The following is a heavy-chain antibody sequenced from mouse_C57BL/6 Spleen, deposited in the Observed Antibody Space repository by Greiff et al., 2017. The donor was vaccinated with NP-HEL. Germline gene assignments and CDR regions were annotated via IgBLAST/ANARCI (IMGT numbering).Heavy chain of an antibody. D-gene: IGHD1-1*01. CDR2: ISYDGSN. V-gene: IGHV3-6*01. Sequence: EVKLVESGPGLVKPSQSLSLTCSVTGYSITSGYYWNWIRQFPGNKLEWMGYISYDGSNNYNPSLKNRISITRDTSKNQFFLKLNSVTTEDTATYYCAREGNYGSSPAYFDYWGQGTTLTVSS. CDR3: AREGNYGSSPAYFDY. J-gene: IGHJ2*01. CDR1: GYSITSGYY.